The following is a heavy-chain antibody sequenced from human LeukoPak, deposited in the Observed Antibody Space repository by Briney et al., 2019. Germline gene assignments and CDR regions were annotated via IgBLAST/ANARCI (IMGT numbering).Heavy chain of an antibody. CDR1: GGSISSSSYY. CDR3: ARVQRLGECMDV. CDR2: IYYSGST. V-gene: IGHV4-39*01. Sequence: PSETLSLICTVSGGSISSSSYYWGWIRQPPGKGLEWIGSIYYSGSTYYNPSLKSRVTISVDTSKNQFSLKLSSVTAADTAVYYCARVQRLGECMDVWGQGTTVTVSS. J-gene: IGHJ6*02. D-gene: IGHD3-10*01.